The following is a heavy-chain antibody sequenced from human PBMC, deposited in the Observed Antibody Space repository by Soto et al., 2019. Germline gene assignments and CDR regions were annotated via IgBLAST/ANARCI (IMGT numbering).Heavy chain of an antibody. CDR1: GGTFSSYA. Sequence: VASVKVSCKASGGTFSSYAISWVRQAPGQGLEWMGGIIPIFGTANYAQKFQGRVTITADESTSTAYMELSSLRSEDTAVYYCARTTYSSSFYYYYYGMNVWGQGTTVTAP. CDR2: IIPIFGTA. V-gene: IGHV1-69*13. CDR3: ARTTYSSSFYYYYYGMNV. J-gene: IGHJ6*02. D-gene: IGHD6-6*01.